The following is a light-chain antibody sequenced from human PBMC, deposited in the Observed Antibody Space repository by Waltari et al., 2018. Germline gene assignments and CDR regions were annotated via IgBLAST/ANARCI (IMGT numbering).Light chain of an antibody. CDR1: SSNIGTTY. V-gene: IGLV1-47*01. J-gene: IGLJ2*01. CDR2: LDD. Sequence: QSVLTQPPSLSGTPGQRVTIPCSGSSSNIGTTYVFWYQKFHGRAPKLLIYLDDPRPSGVPDRFSASKSGSSASLTMSGLRPEDEADYHCAGWDDSLTGVVFGGGTKLTV. CDR3: AGWDDSLTGVV.